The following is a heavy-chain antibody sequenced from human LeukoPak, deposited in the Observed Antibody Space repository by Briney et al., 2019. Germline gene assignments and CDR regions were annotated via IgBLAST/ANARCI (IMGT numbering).Heavy chain of an antibody. CDR3: ATLMITFGGVIVSNFDY. CDR2: INQDGSQK. V-gene: IGHV3-7*01. Sequence: GGSLRLSCAASGFTFSSYCMTWVRQAAGKGLEWVANINQDGSQKYYLDSVKGRFTISRDNAKNSLYLQMNSLRAEDTAVYYCATLMITFGGVIVSNFDYWGQGSLVTVSS. D-gene: IGHD3-16*02. CDR1: GFTFSSYC. J-gene: IGHJ4*02.